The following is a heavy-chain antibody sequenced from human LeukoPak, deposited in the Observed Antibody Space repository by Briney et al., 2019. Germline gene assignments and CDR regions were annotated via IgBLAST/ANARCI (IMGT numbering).Heavy chain of an antibody. CDR3: ARAPNWKHFDY. J-gene: IGHJ4*02. Sequence: SETLSLTCTVSGGSISSYYWSWIRQPPGKGLEWIGYIYYSGSTNYNPSLKSRVTISVDKSKNQFSLKLSSVTAADTAVYYCARAPNWKHFDYWGQGTLVTVSS. D-gene: IGHD1-1*01. CDR2: IYYSGST. CDR1: GGSISSYY. V-gene: IGHV4-59*12.